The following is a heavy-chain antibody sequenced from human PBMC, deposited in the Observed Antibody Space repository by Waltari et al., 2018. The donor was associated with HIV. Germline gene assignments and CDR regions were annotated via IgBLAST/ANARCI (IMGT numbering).Heavy chain of an antibody. V-gene: IGHV4-59*01. D-gene: IGHD3-9*01. CDR1: GGAISSYS. CDR3: ARTDWLSYGMDV. J-gene: IGHJ6*02. Sequence: QVQLQESGPGLVKPSETLSLTCTVSGGAISSYSWSWIRQPPGKGLEWIGYIYYSGSTNYNPALKSRVTISVDTSKNQFSLKLSSVTAADTAVYYCARTDWLSYGMDVWGQGTTVTVSS. CDR2: IYYSGST.